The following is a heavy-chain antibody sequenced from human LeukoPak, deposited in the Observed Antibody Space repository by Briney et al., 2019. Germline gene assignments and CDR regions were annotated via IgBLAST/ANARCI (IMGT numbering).Heavy chain of an antibody. V-gene: IGHV3-7*01. Sequence: GGSLRVSCAASGFTFSSYWMTWVRQAPGKGLECVATIKQDGSEKYYVDSVKGRFTISRDNAKNSLYLQMNSLRAEDTAVYYCARAGGYSRALQYWGQGTPVTVSS. J-gene: IGHJ1*01. CDR3: ARAGGYSRALQY. D-gene: IGHD5-18*01. CDR2: IKQDGSEK. CDR1: GFTFSSYW.